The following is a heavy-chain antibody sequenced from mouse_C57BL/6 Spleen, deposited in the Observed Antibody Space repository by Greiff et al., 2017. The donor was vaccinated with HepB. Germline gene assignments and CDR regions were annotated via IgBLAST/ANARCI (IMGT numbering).Heavy chain of an antibody. J-gene: IGHJ4*01. Sequence: EVHLVESGGGLVKPGGSLKLSCAASGFPFSDYGMHWVRQAPEKGLEWVAYLSSGSSPIYYAGTVTGRFTISRDNAKNTRFLQMTMLRSEDKAMYYCARDDYYAMDYWGQGTSVTVSS. CDR3: ARDDYYAMDY. CDR2: LSSGSSPI. V-gene: IGHV5-17*01. CDR1: GFPFSDYG.